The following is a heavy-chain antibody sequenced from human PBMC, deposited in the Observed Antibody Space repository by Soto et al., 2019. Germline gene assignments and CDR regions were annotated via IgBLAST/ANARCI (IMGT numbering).Heavy chain of an antibody. CDR3: ARTKDSASSGWYFFDY. D-gene: IGHD6-19*01. V-gene: IGHV4-31*03. CDR2: IYYSGST. J-gene: IGHJ4*02. CDR1: GVSLSSGGYY. Sequence: SETLSLTCTVSGVSLSSGGYYWSWIRQHPGKGLEWIGYIYYSGSTYYNPSLKSRVTISVDTSKNQFSLKLSSVTAADTAVYYCARTKDSASSGWYFFDYWGQGTLVTVSS.